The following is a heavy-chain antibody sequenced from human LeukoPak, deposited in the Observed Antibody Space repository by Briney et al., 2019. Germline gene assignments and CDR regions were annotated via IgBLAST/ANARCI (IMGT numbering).Heavy chain of an antibody. CDR3: ARDNDRKDDS. CDR2: ISSDSFYI. CDR1: GFTFSSYS. Sequence: GGSLRLSCAASGFTFSSYSMNWVRQAPGKGLEWVSSISSDSFYIYYADSVKGRFTISRDNAKESLFLQMNSLRAEDTAVYYCARDNDRKDDSWGQGTLVTVSS. J-gene: IGHJ5*02. V-gene: IGHV3-21*01. D-gene: IGHD3-16*01.